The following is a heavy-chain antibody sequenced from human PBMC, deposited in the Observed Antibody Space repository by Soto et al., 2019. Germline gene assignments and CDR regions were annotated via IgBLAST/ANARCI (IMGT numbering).Heavy chain of an antibody. D-gene: IGHD3-3*01. CDR3: ARSDFGVVIGDYYYYMDV. V-gene: IGHV4-4*02. J-gene: IGHJ6*03. CDR2: IYHSGST. Sequence: SETLSLTCAVSSGSISSSNWWSWVRQPPGKGLEWIGEIYHSGSTNYNPSLKSRVTISVDKSKNQFSLKLSSVTAADTAVYYCARSDFGVVIGDYYYYMDVWGKGTTVTVSS. CDR1: SGSISSSNW.